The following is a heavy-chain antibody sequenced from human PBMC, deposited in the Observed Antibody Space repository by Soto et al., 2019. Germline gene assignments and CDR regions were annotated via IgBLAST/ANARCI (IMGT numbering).Heavy chain of an antibody. J-gene: IGHJ4*02. CDR1: GFTFSTYA. CDR2: ISGSGGST. CDR3: AKGQPATVTYFDS. D-gene: IGHD2-21*02. Sequence: LRLSCAASGFTFSTYAMSWVRQAPGKGLEWVSGISGSGGSTYYADSVKGRFTISRDKSKSMLYLQMNVLRAEDTAIYYCAKGQPATVTYFDSWGQGTLVTVSS. V-gene: IGHV3-23*01.